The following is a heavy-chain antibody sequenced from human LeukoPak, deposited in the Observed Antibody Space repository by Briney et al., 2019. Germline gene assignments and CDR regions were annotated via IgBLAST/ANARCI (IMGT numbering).Heavy chain of an antibody. Sequence: GGSLRLSCAASGFTFSIYVMSWVRQTPGKGLEWVSAISGSGGTTYYADSVKGRFTISRDNSENTLYLQMNSLRAEDMAIYYCARGQGGVMITFGGVIVFDYWGQGALVTVSS. D-gene: IGHD3-16*02. CDR1: GFTFSIYV. V-gene: IGHV3-23*01. CDR2: ISGSGGTT. J-gene: IGHJ4*02. CDR3: ARGQGGVMITFGGVIVFDY.